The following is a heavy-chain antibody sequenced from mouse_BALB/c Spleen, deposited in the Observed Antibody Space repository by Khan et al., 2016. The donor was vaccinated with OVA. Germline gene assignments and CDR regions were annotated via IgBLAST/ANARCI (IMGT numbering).Heavy chain of an antibody. V-gene: IGHV5-9-3*01. CDR3: ARPPITTVVATSYWFIDV. CDR2: ISTGDTYT. Sequence: EVQGVESGGGLVKSGGSLKLSCAASGFTFSTYAMSWVRQTPEKRLEWVATISTGDTYTYYPDSVKGRFTISRDNAKNTLYLQMSSLRSEDTAMYYCARPPITTVVATSYWFIDVWGAGTTVTVST. CDR1: GFTFSTYA. J-gene: IGHJ1*01. D-gene: IGHD1-1*01.